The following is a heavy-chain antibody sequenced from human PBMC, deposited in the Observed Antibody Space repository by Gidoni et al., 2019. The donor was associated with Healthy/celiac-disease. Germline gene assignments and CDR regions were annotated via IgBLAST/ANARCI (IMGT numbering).Heavy chain of an antibody. V-gene: IGHV3-43*01. CDR2: ISWDGGST. D-gene: IGHD3-10*01. CDR1: GFTFDDYT. Sequence: EVQLVESGGVVVQPGGSLRLSCAASGFTFDDYTMPWVRQAPGKGLEWVSLISWDGGSTYYADSVKGRFTISRDNSKNSLYLQMNSLRTEDTALYYCAKDSNDYYGSGLVDYWGQGTLVTVSS. CDR3: AKDSNDYYGSGLVDY. J-gene: IGHJ4*02.